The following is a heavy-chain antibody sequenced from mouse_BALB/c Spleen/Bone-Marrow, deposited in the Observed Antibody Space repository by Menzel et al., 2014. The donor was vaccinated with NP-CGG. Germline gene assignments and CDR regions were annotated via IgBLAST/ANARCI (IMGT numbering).Heavy chain of an antibody. Sequence: LVESGAELMKPGASVKVSCKAIGYTFSSYWIEWVKQRPGHGLEWIGEILPGSGTTNYNENFKGKATFTADTSSNTAYMQLSSLTSEDSAVYYCARDYRYDGAMDYWGQGTSVTVSS. CDR3: ARDYRYDGAMDY. V-gene: IGHV1-9*01. D-gene: IGHD2-14*01. CDR1: GYTFSSYW. CDR2: ILPGSGTT. J-gene: IGHJ4*01.